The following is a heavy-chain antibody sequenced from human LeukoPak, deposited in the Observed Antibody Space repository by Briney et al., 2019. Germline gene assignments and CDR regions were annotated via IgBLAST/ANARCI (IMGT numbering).Heavy chain of an antibody. D-gene: IGHD3-3*01. CDR3: ARDLYDFWSGFAFDI. CDR1: GYSISSGYY. J-gene: IGHJ3*02. V-gene: IGHV4-38-2*02. Sequence: NPSETLSLTCTVSGYSISSGYYWGWIRPPPGKGLEWIGTIYHSGSTYYNPSLKSRVTISVDTSKNQFSLKLSSVTAADTAVYYCARDLYDFWSGFAFDIWGQGTMVTVSS. CDR2: IYHSGST.